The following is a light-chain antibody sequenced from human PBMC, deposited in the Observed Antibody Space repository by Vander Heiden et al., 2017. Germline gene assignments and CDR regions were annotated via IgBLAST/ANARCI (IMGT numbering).Light chain of an antibody. CDR1: QSVLYSSNNKNY. V-gene: IGKV4-1*01. Sequence: DIVLPRSPASLAVSLGERATINCKSSQSVLYSSNNKNYLAWYQQKPGQPPKLLIYWASTRESGVPDRFSGSGSGTDFTLTISSLQAEDVAVYYCQQYYSTPLTFGGGTKVEIK. CDR2: WAS. CDR3: QQYYSTPLT. J-gene: IGKJ4*01.